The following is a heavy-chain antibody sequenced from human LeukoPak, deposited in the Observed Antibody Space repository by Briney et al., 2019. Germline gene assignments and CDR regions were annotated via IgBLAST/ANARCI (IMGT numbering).Heavy chain of an antibody. Sequence: ASVKVSCKVSGYTLTELSMHWVRQAPGKGLEWMGGFDPEDGETIYAQKFQGRVTMTEDTSTDTAYMELSSLRSDDTAVYYCARSLIDYGGSYDAFDIWGQGTMVTISS. CDR2: FDPEDGET. CDR3: ARSLIDYGGSYDAFDI. V-gene: IGHV1-24*01. CDR1: GYTLTELS. D-gene: IGHD4-23*01. J-gene: IGHJ3*02.